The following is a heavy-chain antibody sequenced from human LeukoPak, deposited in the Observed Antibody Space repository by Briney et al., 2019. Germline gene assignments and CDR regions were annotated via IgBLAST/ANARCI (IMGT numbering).Heavy chain of an antibody. CDR2: IIPIFGTA. D-gene: IGHD4-23*01. CDR1: GGTFSSYA. CDR3: ARHTMVVTAYYFDY. Sequence: SVKVSCKASGGTFSSYAISWVRQAPGQGLEWMGRIIPIFGTANYAQKFQGRVTITTDESASTAYMELSSLRSEDTAVYYCARHTMVVTAYYFDYWGQGTLVTVSS. J-gene: IGHJ4*02. V-gene: IGHV1-69*05.